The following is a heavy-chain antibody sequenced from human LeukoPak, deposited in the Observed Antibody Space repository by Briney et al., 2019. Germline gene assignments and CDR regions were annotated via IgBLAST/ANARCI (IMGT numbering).Heavy chain of an antibody. CDR2: IYYSRST. V-gene: IGHV4-59*01. J-gene: IGHJ3*02. CDR1: NGSINIFY. CDR3: ARGNGDAFDI. Sequence: SETLSLTCGVSNGSINIFYWNWIRQPPGKGLECIGYIYYSRSTYYNPSFKSRVTMSVDTSKNQVSLKLTSVTAADTAVYYCARGNGDAFDIWGQGTMVTVSS.